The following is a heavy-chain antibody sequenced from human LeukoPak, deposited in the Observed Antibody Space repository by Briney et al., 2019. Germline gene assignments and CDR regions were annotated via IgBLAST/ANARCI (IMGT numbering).Heavy chain of an antibody. D-gene: IGHD3-10*01. CDR1: GGSFSSYY. CDR2: INHSGST. J-gene: IGHJ6*03. CDR3: ARRLGRKFGERFYYYHYMDV. V-gene: IGHV4-34*01. Sequence: SETLSLTCAVYGGSFSSYYWSRIRQPPGKGLEWIGEINHSGSTNYNPSLKSRVTISVDTSKNQFSLKLSSVTAADTAVYYCARRLGRKFGERFYYYHYMDVWGKGTTVTISS.